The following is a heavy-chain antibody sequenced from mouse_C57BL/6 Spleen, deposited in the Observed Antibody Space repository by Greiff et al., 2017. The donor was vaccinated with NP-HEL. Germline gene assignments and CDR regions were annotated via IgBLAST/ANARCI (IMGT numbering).Heavy chain of an antibody. CDR3: ARSSDYGSSYSRYFDV. CDR2: IYPGSGNT. V-gene: IGHV1-76*01. CDR1: GYTFTDYY. Sequence: QVQLQQSGAELVRPGASVKLSCKASGYTFTDYYINWVKQRPGQGLEWIARIYPGSGNTYYNEKFKGKATLTAEKSSSTAYMQLSSLTSEDSAVYFCARSSDYGSSYSRYFDVWGTGTTVTVSS. D-gene: IGHD1-1*01. J-gene: IGHJ1*03.